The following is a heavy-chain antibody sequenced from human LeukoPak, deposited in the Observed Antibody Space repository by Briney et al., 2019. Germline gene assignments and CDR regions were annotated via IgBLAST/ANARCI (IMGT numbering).Heavy chain of an antibody. CDR3: AKDLGLRYFDWLLSPYYFDY. CDR1: GFAFSDSW. D-gene: IGHD3-9*01. V-gene: IGHV3-7*03. Sequence: GGSLRLSCAASGFAFSDSWMTWIRQAPGKGLEWVAFIKGDGSAKKYVDSVKGRFTISRDNSKNTLYLQMNSLRAEDTAVYYCAKDLGLRYFDWLLSPYYFDYWGQGTLVTVSS. J-gene: IGHJ4*02. CDR2: IKGDGSAK.